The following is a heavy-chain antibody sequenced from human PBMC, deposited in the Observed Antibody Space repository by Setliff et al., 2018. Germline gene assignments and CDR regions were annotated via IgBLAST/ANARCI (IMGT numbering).Heavy chain of an antibody. V-gene: IGHV1-69*05. CDR1: GDSFNNYA. Sequence: SVKVSCKASGDSFNNYAISWVRQAPGQGLEWTGGIIPMFGTPAYAQKFQDRVTITTDESTNTAYMELSSLRSEDTAMYYCAREKVVVVSATSYHYYMDVWGKGTTVTVSS. D-gene: IGHD2-15*01. J-gene: IGHJ6*03. CDR2: IIPMFGTP. CDR3: AREKVVVVSATSYHYYMDV.